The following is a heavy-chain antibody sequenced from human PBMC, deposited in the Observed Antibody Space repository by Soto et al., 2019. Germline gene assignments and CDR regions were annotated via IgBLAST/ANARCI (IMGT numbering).Heavy chain of an antibody. CDR2: ISGSGGST. CDR1: GFTFSSYA. D-gene: IGHD4-17*01. V-gene: IGHV3-23*01. Sequence: PGGSLRLSCAASGFTFSSYAMSWVRQAPGKGLEWVSAISGSGGSTYYADSVKGRFTISRDNSKNTLYLQMNSLRAEDAAVYYCAKIKYGDYEGSFDYWGQGTLVTVSS. J-gene: IGHJ4*02. CDR3: AKIKYGDYEGSFDY.